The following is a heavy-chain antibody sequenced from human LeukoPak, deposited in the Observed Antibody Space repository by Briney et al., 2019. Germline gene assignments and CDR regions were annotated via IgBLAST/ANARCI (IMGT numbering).Heavy chain of an antibody. CDR3: ARDRYGAHDY. CDR2: ISASGGET. CDR1: GLTFSSYS. Sequence: GGSLRLSCVVSGLTFSSYSMTWVRQAPGKGLEWVSGISASGGETWYPDSVKGRFTISGDYAKNTLYLQMNSLRAEDTAVYYCARDRYGAHDYWGQGTLVTVSP. D-gene: IGHD3-16*01. J-gene: IGHJ4*02. V-gene: IGHV3-23*01.